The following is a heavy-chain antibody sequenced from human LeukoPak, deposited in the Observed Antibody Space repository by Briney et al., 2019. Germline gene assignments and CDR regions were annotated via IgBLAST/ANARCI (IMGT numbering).Heavy chain of an antibody. V-gene: IGHV4-39*07. Sequence: SETLSLTCTVSGGSISSSSYYWGWIRQPPGKGLEWIGSIYYSGSTYYNPSLKSRVTISVDTSKNQFSLKLSSVTAADTAVYYCTRDGNAFDIWGQGTMVTVSS. J-gene: IGHJ3*02. CDR3: TRDGNAFDI. CDR2: IYYSGST. CDR1: GGSISSSSYY. D-gene: IGHD1-1*01.